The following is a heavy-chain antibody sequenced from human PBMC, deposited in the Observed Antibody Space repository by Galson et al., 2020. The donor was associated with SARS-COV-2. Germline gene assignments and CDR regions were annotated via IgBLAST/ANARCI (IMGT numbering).Heavy chain of an antibody. J-gene: IGHJ6*02. CDR1: GGSISSGDYY. CDR2: IYYSGST. CDR3: ARERLDILTGYPNYYGMDV. D-gene: IGHD3-9*01. V-gene: IGHV4-30-4*01. Sequence: GEMETSETLSLTCTVSGGSISSGDYYWSWIRQPPGKGLEWIGYIYYSGSTYYNPSLKRRVTISVDTSKNQFSLKLSSVTAADTAVYYCARERLDILTGYPNYYGMDVWGQGTTVTVSS.